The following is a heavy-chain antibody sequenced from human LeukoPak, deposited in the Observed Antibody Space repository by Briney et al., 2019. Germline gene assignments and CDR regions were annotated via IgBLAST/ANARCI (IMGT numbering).Heavy chain of an antibody. CDR3: ARPHGGLYYGGGWFDP. CDR2: AYNSGIT. D-gene: IGHD4-23*01. Sequence: KPSETLSLTCTVSGGSISSGGYYWSWIRQPPGKGLEWIGFAYNSGITNYNPSLKSRVTISVDTSKNQFSLKLTSVTAADTVVYYCARPHGGLYYGGGWFDPWGQGTLVTVSS. J-gene: IGHJ5*02. V-gene: IGHV4-61*08. CDR1: GGSISSGGYY.